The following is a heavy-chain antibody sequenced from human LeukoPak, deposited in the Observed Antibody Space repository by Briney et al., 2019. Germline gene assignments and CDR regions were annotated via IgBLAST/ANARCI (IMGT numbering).Heavy chain of an antibody. Sequence: GGSLRLSCAASGCIVSSDYMTWVRQAPGKGLEWVSLINSGGRTYYVDSVKGRFTISRDNSKNTLYLQMNSLRVDDTAVYFCARAEYDSSLGFGFWGQGTLVTVSS. CDR2: INSGGRT. V-gene: IGHV3-53*01. D-gene: IGHD3-22*01. J-gene: IGHJ4*02. CDR3: ARAEYDSSLGFGF. CDR1: GCIVSSDY.